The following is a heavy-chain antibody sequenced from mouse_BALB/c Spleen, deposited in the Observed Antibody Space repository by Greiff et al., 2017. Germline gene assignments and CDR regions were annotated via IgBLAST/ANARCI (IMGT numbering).Heavy chain of an antibody. CDR3: NGNWDGAWFAY. CDR1: GFNIKDYY. CDR2: IDPENGDT. J-gene: IGHJ3*01. Sequence: EVKLVESGAELVRSGASVKLSCTASGFNIKDYYMHWVKQRPEQGLEWIGWIDPENGDTEYAPKFQGKATMTADTSSNTAYLQLSSLTSEDTAVYYCNGNWDGAWFAYWGQGTLVTVSA. V-gene: IGHV14-4*02. D-gene: IGHD4-1*01.